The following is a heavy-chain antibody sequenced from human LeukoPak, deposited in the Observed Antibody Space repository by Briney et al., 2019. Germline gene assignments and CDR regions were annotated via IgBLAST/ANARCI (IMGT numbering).Heavy chain of an antibody. V-gene: IGHV1-18*01. D-gene: IGHD3-22*01. CDR3: ARDSRHYDSSGYYFY. J-gene: IGHJ4*02. CDR1: GYTFTSYG. Sequence: ASVKVFCKASGYTFTSYGISWVRQAPGQGLEWMGWISAYNGNTNYAQKLQGRVTMTTDTSTSTAYMELRSLRSDDTAVYYCARDSRHYDSSGYYFYWGQGTLVTVSS. CDR2: ISAYNGNT.